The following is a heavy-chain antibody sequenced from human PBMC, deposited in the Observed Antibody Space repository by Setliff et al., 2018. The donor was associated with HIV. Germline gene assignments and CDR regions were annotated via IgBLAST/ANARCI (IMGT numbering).Heavy chain of an antibody. J-gene: IGHJ4*02. D-gene: IGHD3-16*02. Sequence: ASETLSLTCTVSGGSISSYYWSWIRQPPGKGLEWIGYIYTSGITNYNPSLKSRVTMSIDTSKNQFSLKLSSVTAADTAVYYCARHTNRHDYWGQGTLVTVSS. CDR3: ARHTNRHDY. V-gene: IGHV4-4*09. CDR2: IYTSGIT. CDR1: GGSISSYY.